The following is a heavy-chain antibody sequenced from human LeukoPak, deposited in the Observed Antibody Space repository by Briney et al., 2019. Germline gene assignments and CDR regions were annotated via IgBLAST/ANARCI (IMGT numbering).Heavy chain of an antibody. CDR2: IRFDGTNK. CDR3: ARPSFSSGSYFDH. D-gene: IGHD6-19*01. V-gene: IGHV3-30*02. Sequence: GGSLRLSCAASGFTFSSYGMHWVRQAPGKGLEWVSFIRFDGTNKYYADSVKGRFTISRDNSKNTLYLQMNSLRAEDTAVYFRARPSFSSGSYFDHRGQGTLVTVSS. J-gene: IGHJ4*02. CDR1: GFTFSSYG.